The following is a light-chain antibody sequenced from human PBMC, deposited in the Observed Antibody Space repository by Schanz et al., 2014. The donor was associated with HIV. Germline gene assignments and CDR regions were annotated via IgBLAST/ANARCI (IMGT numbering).Light chain of an antibody. CDR2: GAS. Sequence: EIVLTQSPGTLSLSPRSRATLSCRASQSVRNNYLAWYQQKPGQAPRLLIFGASNRATGIPDRFSGGVSGTDFTLTISRVEPEDYAVYYCQQYGSSPWTFGQGTRVDVK. CDR1: QSVRNNY. J-gene: IGKJ1*01. CDR3: QQYGSSPWT. V-gene: IGKV3-20*01.